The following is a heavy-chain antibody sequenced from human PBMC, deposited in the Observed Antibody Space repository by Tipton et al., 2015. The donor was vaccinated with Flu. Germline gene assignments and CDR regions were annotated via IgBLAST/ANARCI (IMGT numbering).Heavy chain of an antibody. CDR1: GFTFSSYS. CDR3: ARDGSDTTYYAFDI. V-gene: IGHV3-21*05. CDR2: TSSSSSYI. J-gene: IGHJ3*02. D-gene: IGHD5-18*01. Sequence: SLRLSCAASGFTFSSYSMNWVRQAPGKGLEWVSYTSSSSSYIYYADSVKGRFTISRDNAKNSLYLQMNSLRAEDTAVYYCARDGSDTTYYAFDIWGQGTMVTVSS.